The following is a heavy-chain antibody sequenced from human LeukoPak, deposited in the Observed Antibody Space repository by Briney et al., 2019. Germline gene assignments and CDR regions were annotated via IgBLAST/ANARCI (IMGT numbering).Heavy chain of an antibody. CDR1: GFAFSGYA. CDR3: AKGKWIQLWIFDY. D-gene: IGHD5-18*01. CDR2: ISYDGSKK. Sequence: GGSLRLSCAASGFAFSGYAIHWVRQAPGKGLEWVAVISYDGSKKYYADSVKGRFTISRDNSKNTLYLQMNSLRAEDTAVYYCAKGKWIQLWIFDYWGQGTLVTVSS. J-gene: IGHJ4*02. V-gene: IGHV3-30*04.